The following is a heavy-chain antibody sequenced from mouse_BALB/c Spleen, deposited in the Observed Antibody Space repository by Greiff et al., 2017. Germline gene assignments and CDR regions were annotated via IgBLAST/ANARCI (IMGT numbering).Heavy chain of an antibody. CDR1: GYTFTSYV. CDR2: INPYNDGT. D-gene: IGHD2-1*01. J-gene: IGHJ2*01. Sequence: EVKLQESGPELVKPGASVKMSCKASGYTFTSYVMHWVKQKPGQGLEWIGYINPYNDGTKYNEKFKGKATLTSDKSSSTAYMELSSLTSEDSAVYYCARGAYGNFFDYWGQGTTLTVSS. V-gene: IGHV1-14*01. CDR3: ARGAYGNFFDY.